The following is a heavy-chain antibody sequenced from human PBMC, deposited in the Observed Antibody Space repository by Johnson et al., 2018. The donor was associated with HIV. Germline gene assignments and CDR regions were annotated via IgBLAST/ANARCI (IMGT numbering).Heavy chain of an antibody. D-gene: IGHD2-21*01. CDR1: GFSFDEYD. J-gene: IGHJ3*01. V-gene: IGHV3-20*04. Sequence: VQLVESGGGVARPGGSLRLSCEASGFSFDEYDMSWVRQAPGKGLEWVAGINWNGATTGSADSVKGGFTTSRDNSKNTLYLQMNSLRAEDTAVYYCARVLSWCSGAFDLWGQGTMVTVSS. CDR3: ARVLSWCSGAFDL. CDR2: INWNGATT.